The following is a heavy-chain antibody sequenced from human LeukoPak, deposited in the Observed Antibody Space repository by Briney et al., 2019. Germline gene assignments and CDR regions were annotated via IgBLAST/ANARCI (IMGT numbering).Heavy chain of an antibody. D-gene: IGHD6-13*01. V-gene: IGHV1-2*02. CDR3: ARDLNVKMAAGTLSGY. CDR2: INPNSGGT. Sequence: GESLKISCKGSGYTFTGYYMHWVRQAPGQGLEWMGWINPNSGGTNYAQKFQGRVTMTRDTSISTAYMELSRLRSDDTAVYYCARDLNVKMAAGTLSGYWGQGTLVTVSS. J-gene: IGHJ4*02. CDR1: GYTFTGYY.